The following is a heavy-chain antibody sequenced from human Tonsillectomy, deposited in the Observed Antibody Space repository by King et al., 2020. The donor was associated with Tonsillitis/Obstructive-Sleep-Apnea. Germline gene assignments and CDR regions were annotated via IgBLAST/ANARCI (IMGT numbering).Heavy chain of an antibody. CDR2: IDTSGNT. V-gene: IGHV4-4*07. D-gene: IGHD6-13*01. J-gene: IGHJ5*02. Sequence: VQLQESGPGLVKPSETLSLTCTVSGGSISSYYWSWIRQPAGKGLEWIGLIDTSGNTNYNPSLKTRVTMSVDTSKNQFSLKLSSVTAADTAVYYCARDLSSSPYNWFDPRGQGILGTVSS. CDR3: ARDLSSSPYNWFDP. CDR1: GGSISSYY.